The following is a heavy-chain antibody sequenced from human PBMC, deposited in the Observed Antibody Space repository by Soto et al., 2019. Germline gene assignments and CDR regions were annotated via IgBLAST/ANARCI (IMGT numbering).Heavy chain of an antibody. CDR3: TRVLYGTS. Sequence: PGGSLRLSCAGYGFTFSSYEMNWVRQAPGKGLEWVSFISGSGTTTYYADSVRGRLTISRDNTKNSLYLQMNSLSAEDTGVYYGTRVLYGTSWGQGTLVTVSS. J-gene: IGHJ5*02. CDR1: GFTFSSYE. D-gene: IGHD2-2*02. V-gene: IGHV3-48*03. CDR2: ISGSGTTT.